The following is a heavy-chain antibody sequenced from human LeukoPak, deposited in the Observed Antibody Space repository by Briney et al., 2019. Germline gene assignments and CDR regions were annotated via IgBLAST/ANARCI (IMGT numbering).Heavy chain of an antibody. CDR2: IYHSGST. V-gene: IGHV4-30-2*01. CDR1: VGSISSGGYY. CDR3: ARHRREDYDYVWGSYRSPHFDY. J-gene: IGHJ4*02. Sequence: SETLSLTCTVSVGSISSGGYYWSWIRQPPGKDLEWIGYIYHSGSTYYNPSLKSRVTISVDRSKNQFSLKLSSVTAADTAVYYCARHRREDYDYVWGSYRSPHFDYWGQGTLVTVSS. D-gene: IGHD3-16*02.